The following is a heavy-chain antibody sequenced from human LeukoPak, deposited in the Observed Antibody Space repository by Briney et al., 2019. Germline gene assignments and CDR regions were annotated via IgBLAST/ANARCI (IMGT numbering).Heavy chain of an antibody. V-gene: IGHV4-59*08. CDR1: GGSISSYY. Sequence: SETLSLTCTVSGGSISSYYWSWIRQPPGKGLEWIGYIYYSGSTNYNPSLKSRVTISVDTSKNQFSLKLGSVTAADTAVYYCARLELPYAEFKAGYYFDYWGQGTLVTVSS. J-gene: IGHJ4*02. D-gene: IGHD1-7*01. CDR2: IYYSGST. CDR3: ARLELPYAEFKAGYYFDY.